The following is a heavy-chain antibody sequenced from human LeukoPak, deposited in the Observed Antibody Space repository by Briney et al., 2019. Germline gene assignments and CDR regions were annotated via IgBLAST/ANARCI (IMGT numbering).Heavy chain of an antibody. CDR1: GYTFTSYG. CDR2: MNPNSGNT. V-gene: IGHV1-8*03. J-gene: IGHJ6*03. D-gene: IGHD2-15*01. Sequence: ASVKVSCKASGYTFTSYGISWVRQAPGQGLEWMGWMNPNSGNTGYAQKFQGRVTITRNTSISTAYMELSSLRSEDTAVYYCARVRIFYYMDVWGKGTTVTVSS. CDR3: ARVRIFYYMDV.